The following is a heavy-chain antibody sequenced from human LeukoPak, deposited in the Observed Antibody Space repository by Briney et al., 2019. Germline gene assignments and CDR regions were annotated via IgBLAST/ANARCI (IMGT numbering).Heavy chain of an antibody. CDR3: ARWDSGWYDDAFDI. J-gene: IGHJ3*02. Sequence: ASVKVSCKASGYTFTTYGISWVRQAPGQGLEWMGWISAYTGNTNYAQKLQGRVTMTTDTPTTTAYMELRSLRSDDTAVYYCARWDSGWYDDAFDIWGQGTMVTVSS. CDR1: GYTFTTYG. D-gene: IGHD6-19*01. V-gene: IGHV1-18*01. CDR2: ISAYTGNT.